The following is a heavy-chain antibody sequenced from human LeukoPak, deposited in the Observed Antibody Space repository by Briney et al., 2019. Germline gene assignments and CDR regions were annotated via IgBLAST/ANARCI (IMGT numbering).Heavy chain of an antibody. V-gene: IGHV3-53*01. J-gene: IGHJ6*03. D-gene: IGHD5-18*01. CDR2: INSGGST. Sequence: GGSLRLSCAASGFTVSSNHMSWVRQAPGKGLEWVSVINSGGSTYYADSVKGRFTISRDNSKNTLYLQMNSLRAEDTAVYYCAGDTANYYYYYMDVWGKGTTVTVSS. CDR3: AGDTANYYYYYMDV. CDR1: GFTVSSNH.